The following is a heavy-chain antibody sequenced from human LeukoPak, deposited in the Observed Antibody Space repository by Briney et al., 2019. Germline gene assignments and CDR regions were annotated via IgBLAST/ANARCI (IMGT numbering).Heavy chain of an antibody. D-gene: IGHD3-10*01. CDR1: GLSLNSYA. J-gene: IGHJ6*03. Sequence: GGSLRLSCTASGLSLNSYAISWVRQVPGKGLEWASYISRSSSTIYYADSVKGRFTISRDNAKNSLYLQMNSLRAEDTAVYYCARLGEDYYYMDVWGKGTTVTVSS. V-gene: IGHV3-48*01. CDR3: ARLGEDYYYMDV. CDR2: ISRSSSTI.